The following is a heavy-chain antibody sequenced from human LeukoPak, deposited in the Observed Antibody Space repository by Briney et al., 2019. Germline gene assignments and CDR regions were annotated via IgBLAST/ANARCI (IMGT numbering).Heavy chain of an antibody. D-gene: IGHD6-13*01. V-gene: IGHV3-7*01. J-gene: IGHJ6*03. CDR2: IKEEGSEK. CDR1: GFTFSSYW. Sequence: PGGSLRLSCAASGFTFSSYWMSWVRQAPGKGLEWVANIKEEGSEKYYVDSVKGRFIISRDNAKNSLYLQMNSLRAEDTAVYYCASYSSSPPAYYYYYMDVWGKGTTVTVSS. CDR3: ASYSSSPPAYYYYYMDV.